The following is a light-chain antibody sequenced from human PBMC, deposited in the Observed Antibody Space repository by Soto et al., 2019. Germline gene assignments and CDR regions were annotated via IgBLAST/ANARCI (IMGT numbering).Light chain of an antibody. J-gene: IGLJ1*01. CDR3: ETWDSNSYV. V-gene: IGLV4-60*02. Sequence: QLVLTQSSSASASLGSSVKLTCTLSSRHSSYIVAWHQQQPGKAPRYLMKLEGSGSYNMGSGVPDRFSGSSSGADRYLTISNLQFEDEADYYCETWDSNSYVFGTGTKLTVL. CDR1: SRHSSYI. CDR2: LEGSGSY.